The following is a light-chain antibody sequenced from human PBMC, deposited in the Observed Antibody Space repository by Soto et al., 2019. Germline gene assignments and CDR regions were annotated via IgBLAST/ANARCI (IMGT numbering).Light chain of an antibody. CDR2: NSD. V-gene: IGLV1-44*01. CDR3: AAWDDSLDGRL. Sequence: QAVLTQPPSASGTPGQRVIISCSGSGPNIGSNPVSWYQQLPGTAPKLLISNSDQRPSGVPDRFSGSKSGTSASLAISGLQSEDEADYSCAAWDDSLDGRLFGGGTKVTVL. CDR1: GPNIGSNP. J-gene: IGLJ3*02.